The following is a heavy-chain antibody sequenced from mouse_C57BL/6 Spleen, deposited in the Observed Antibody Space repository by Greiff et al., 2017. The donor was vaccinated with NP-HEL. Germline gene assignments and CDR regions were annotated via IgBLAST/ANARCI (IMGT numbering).Heavy chain of an antibody. CDR3: ASYYDYDSLYFDY. Sequence: VKLQQPGAELVKPGASVKMSCKASGYTFTSYWITWVKQRPGQGLEWIGDIYPGSGSTNYNEKLKSKATLTVDTSSSTAYMQLSSLTSEDSAVDYCASYYDYDSLYFDYWGQGTTLTVSS. CDR1: GYTFTSYW. V-gene: IGHV1-55*01. J-gene: IGHJ2*01. D-gene: IGHD2-4*01. CDR2: IYPGSGST.